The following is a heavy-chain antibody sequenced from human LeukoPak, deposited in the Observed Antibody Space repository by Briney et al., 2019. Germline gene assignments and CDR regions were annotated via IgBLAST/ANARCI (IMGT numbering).Heavy chain of an antibody. CDR2: IYYSGST. CDR3: ASFPDLTIE. J-gene: IGHJ4*02. D-gene: IGHD3-3*01. Sequence: SETLSLTCTVSGGSIGSSSYYWGWIRQPPGKGLEWIGSIYYSGSTYYNPSLKSRVTISVDTSKNQFSLKLSSVTAADTAVYYCASFPDLTIEWGQGTLVTVSS. CDR1: GGSIGSSSYY. V-gene: IGHV4-39*01.